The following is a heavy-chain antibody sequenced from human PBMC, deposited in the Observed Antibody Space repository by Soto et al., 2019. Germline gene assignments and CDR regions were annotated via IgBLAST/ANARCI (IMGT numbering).Heavy chain of an antibody. CDR2: IGTAGDT. V-gene: IGHV3-13*01. J-gene: IGHJ5*02. D-gene: IGHD4-17*01. CDR3: ARSLTYGEPFDP. Sequence: GGSLRLSCAASGFTFSSYDMHWVRQATGKGLEWVSAIGTAGDTYYPGSVKGRFTISRENAKNSLYLQMNSLRAGDTAVYYCARSLTYGEPFDPWGQGTLVTVSS. CDR1: GFTFSSYD.